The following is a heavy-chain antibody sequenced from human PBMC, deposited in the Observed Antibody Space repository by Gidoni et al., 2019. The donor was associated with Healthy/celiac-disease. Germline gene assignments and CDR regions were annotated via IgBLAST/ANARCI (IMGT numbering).Heavy chain of an antibody. CDR3: ARGDLTIFGVVIVRYFDL. J-gene: IGHJ2*01. CDR1: GGSFSGYY. Sequence: QVQLQQWGAGLLKPSETLSLTCAVYGGSFSGYYWSWIRQPPGKGLEWIGEINHSGSTNYNPSLKSRVTISVDTSKNQFSLKLSSVTAADTAVYYCARGDLTIFGVVIVRYFDLWGRGTLVTVSS. CDR2: INHSGST. D-gene: IGHD3-3*01. V-gene: IGHV4-34*01.